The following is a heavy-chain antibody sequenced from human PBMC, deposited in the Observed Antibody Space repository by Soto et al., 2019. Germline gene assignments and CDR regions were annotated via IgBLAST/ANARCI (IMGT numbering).Heavy chain of an antibody. CDR3: ARAGGVVIDY. V-gene: IGHV4-61*01. CDR2: INYSGST. CDR1: GGSVSSGSYY. D-gene: IGHD2-21*01. Sequence: QVQLQESGPGLVKPSETLSLTCTVSGGSVSSGSYYWSWIRQPPGKGLEWIGYINYSGSTNNNPSLKSRVTISLDTSKNQFSLKLSSVTAADTAVYYCARAGGVVIDYWGQGTLVIVSS. J-gene: IGHJ4*02.